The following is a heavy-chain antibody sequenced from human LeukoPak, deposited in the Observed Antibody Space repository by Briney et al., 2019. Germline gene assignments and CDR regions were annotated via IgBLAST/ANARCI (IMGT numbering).Heavy chain of an antibody. D-gene: IGHD4-17*01. CDR1: GFTFSSYA. CDR2: ISGSGGST. J-gene: IGHJ4*02. V-gene: IGHV3-23*01. CDR3: AKDSSPQRYGSFDY. Sequence: GGSLRLSCAASGFTFSSYAMSWVRQAPGKGLEWVSAISGSGGSTYYADSVKGRFTISRDNPKNTLYLQMNSLRAEDTAVYYCAKDSSPQRYGSFDYWGQGTLVTVSS.